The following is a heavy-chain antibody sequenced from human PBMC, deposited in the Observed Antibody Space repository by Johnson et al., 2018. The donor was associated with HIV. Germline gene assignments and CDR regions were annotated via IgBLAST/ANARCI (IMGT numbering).Heavy chain of an antibody. Sequence: VQLVESGGGLVQPGGSLRLSCVASGFTFSSNALNWFRQAPGKGLEWVSVISGSGDSTGHADSVKGRFTISRDNSKNILYLQMNSLRAEDTAIYYCAKDRSVAALYDAFDVWGQGTKVTVSS. V-gene: IGHV3-23*04. CDR1: GFTFSSNA. CDR2: ISGSGDST. CDR3: AKDRSVAALYDAFDV. D-gene: IGHD6-19*01. J-gene: IGHJ3*01.